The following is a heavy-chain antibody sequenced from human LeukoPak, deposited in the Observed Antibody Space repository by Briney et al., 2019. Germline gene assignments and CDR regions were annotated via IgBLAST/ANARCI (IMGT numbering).Heavy chain of an antibody. V-gene: IGHV3-74*01. CDR2: INSDGSST. D-gene: IGHD6-19*01. Sequence: PGGSLRLSCAASGFTFSNYWMNWIRQAPGKGLVWVSGINSDGSSTTYADSVKGRFTISRDNAKNTLYLQMNSLRAEDTAVYYCARSSGWYDYWGQGTLVTVSS. J-gene: IGHJ4*02. CDR1: GFTFSNYW. CDR3: ARSSGWYDY.